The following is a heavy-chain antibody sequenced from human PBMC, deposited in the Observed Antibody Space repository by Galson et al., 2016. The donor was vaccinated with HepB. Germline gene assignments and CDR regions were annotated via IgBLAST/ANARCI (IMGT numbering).Heavy chain of an antibody. J-gene: IGHJ5*02. CDR1: GYTFTSYG. D-gene: IGHD6-19*01. V-gene: IGHV1-18*01. Sequence: SVKVSCKASGYTFTSYGFNWVRQAPGQGLEWMGWISAYNGITNYAQKLQGRVTMTTDTSTSTAYMELRSLRSDDTAVDYCARDPGGSGWYGVSWGQGTLVTVSS. CDR3: ARDPGGSGWYGVS. CDR2: ISAYNGIT.